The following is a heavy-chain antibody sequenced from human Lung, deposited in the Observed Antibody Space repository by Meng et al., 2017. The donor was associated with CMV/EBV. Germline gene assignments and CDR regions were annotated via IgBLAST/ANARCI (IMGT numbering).Heavy chain of an antibody. CDR1: GGFSCSGGYC. Sequence: QRCGQGLVKPSQTLSLTCTVSGGFSCSGGYCWSWIRQHPGKGLEWIGYIYYTGSTFYNPSLKSRVTISVDTSKNQFSLKLIPATAADTAVYYCAREAGRDGYATPKFDYWGQGTLVTVSS. J-gene: IGHJ4*02. D-gene: IGHD5-24*01. CDR2: IYYTGST. CDR3: AREAGRDGYATPKFDY. V-gene: IGHV4-31*03.